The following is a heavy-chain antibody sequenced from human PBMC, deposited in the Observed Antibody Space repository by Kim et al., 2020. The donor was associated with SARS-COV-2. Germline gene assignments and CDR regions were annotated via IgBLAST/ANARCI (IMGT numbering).Heavy chain of an antibody. J-gene: IGHJ6*02. V-gene: IGHV1-46*01. D-gene: IGHD6-13*01. Sequence: ASVKVSCKASGYTFTSYYMHWVRQAPGQGLEWMGIINPSGGSTSYAQKLQGRVTMTRDTSTSTVYRELSSLRSEDTAVYYCAREFKWGGTGYSSSNYYYYGMDVWGQGTTVTVSS. CDR2: INPSGGST. CDR1: GYTFTSYY. CDR3: AREFKWGGTGYSSSNYYYYGMDV.